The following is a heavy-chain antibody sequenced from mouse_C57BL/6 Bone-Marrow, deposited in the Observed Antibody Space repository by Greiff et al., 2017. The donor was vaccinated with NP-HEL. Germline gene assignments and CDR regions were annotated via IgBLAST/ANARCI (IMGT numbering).Heavy chain of an antibody. CDR1: GYTFTNYW. J-gene: IGHJ4*01. CDR2: IYPGGGYT. D-gene: IGHD2-5*01. Sequence: QVQLKESGAELVRPGTSVKMSCKASGYTFTNYWIGWAKQRPGHGLEWIGDIYPGGGYTNYNEKFKGKATLTADTSSSTAYMQFSSLTSEDSAIYYGAREGDYSNYEDYYAMDYWGQGTSVTVSS. V-gene: IGHV1-63*01. CDR3: AREGDYSNYEDYYAMDY.